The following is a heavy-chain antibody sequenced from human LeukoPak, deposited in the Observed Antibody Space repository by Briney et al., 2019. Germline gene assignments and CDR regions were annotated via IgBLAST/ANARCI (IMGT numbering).Heavy chain of an antibody. V-gene: IGHV3-23*01. Sequence: GGSLRLSCAASGFTFSSYAMSWVRQAPGKGLEWVSAISGSGGSTYYADSGKGRFTISRDNSKNTLYLQMNSLRAEDTAVYYCANPTSYYYDSSGQWGQGTLVTVSS. D-gene: IGHD3-22*01. J-gene: IGHJ4*02. CDR2: ISGSGGST. CDR1: GFTFSSYA. CDR3: ANPTSYYYDSSGQ.